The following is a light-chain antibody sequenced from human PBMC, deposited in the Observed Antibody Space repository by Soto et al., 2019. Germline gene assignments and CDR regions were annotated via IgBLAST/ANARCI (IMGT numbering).Light chain of an antibody. V-gene: IGKV1-5*01. J-gene: IGKJ1*01. CDR1: QSISTW. CDR3: QQYDTYPST. Sequence: IQMTQSPSTLSASVGDRVTITCRASQSISTWLAWYQQEPGKAPKLLIYDASTLESGVPSRFTGSGSGTDFTLTISSLQPDDFATYYCQQYDTYPSTFGPGTKVEIK. CDR2: DAS.